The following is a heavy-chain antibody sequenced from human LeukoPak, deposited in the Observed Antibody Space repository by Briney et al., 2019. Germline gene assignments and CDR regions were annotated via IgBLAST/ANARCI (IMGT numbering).Heavy chain of an antibody. CDR3: TTGLSYYGDYLGY. CDR1: GFTFSNAW. CDR2: IKSKTDGGTK. J-gene: IGHJ4*02. D-gene: IGHD4-17*01. V-gene: IGHV3-15*01. Sequence: GGSLRLSCAASGFTFSNAWMGWVRQAPGKGLEWVGRIKSKTDGGTKDYAAPMNGRFTISRDDSNTTLDLKMNSLKTEDTAVYYCTTGLSYYGDYLGYWGQGTLVTVSS.